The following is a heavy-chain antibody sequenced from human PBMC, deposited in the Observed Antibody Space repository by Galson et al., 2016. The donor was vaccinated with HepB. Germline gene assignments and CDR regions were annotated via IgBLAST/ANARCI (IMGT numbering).Heavy chain of an antibody. CDR2: IRHDGDTT. D-gene: IGHD6-25*01. V-gene: IGHV3-23*01. J-gene: IGHJ6*02. CDR3: ARDRGSGSLDYGVDV. Sequence: SLRLSCAASGFTFSGYSMTWVRQAPGKGLEWVSTIRHDGDTTYYADSVKGRFTISRDNAKSTLYLQLRSLRAEDTALYYCARDRGSGSLDYGVDVWGQGTTVIVSS. CDR1: GFTFSGYS.